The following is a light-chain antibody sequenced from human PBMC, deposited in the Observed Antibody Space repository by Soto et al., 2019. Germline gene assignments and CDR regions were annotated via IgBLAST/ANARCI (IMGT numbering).Light chain of an antibody. CDR1: QGISSW. CDR2: KAS. V-gene: IGKV1-5*03. J-gene: IGKJ2*01. Sequence: DIQMTQSPSALSASVGDRVTITCRGSQGISSWLAWYQQKPGKAPRLLIYKASSLASGVPSRFSGSGSGTEFTLTISSLQPEDFATYFCQQYESYPYTFGQGTKLEIK. CDR3: QQYESYPYT.